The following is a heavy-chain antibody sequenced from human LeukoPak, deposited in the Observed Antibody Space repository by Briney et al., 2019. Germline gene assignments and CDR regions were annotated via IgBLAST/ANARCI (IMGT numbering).Heavy chain of an antibody. J-gene: IGHJ6*03. CDR3: ARDLTDPPYYYYIDV. Sequence: PGGSLRLSCAASGFTFSNFNMNWVRQAPGQGLGWVSCISSSGYSIYYADSVKGRFTISRDNAKNSLYLQMNSLRAEDTPVYYCARDLTDPPYYYYIDVWGKGTTVTISS. CDR1: GFTFSNFN. V-gene: IGHV3-21*01. CDR2: ISSSGYSI.